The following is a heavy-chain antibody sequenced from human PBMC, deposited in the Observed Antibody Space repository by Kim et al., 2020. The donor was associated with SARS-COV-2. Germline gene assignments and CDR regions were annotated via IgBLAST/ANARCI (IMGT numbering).Heavy chain of an antibody. D-gene: IGHD1-20*01. CDR1: GYTFGNYA. J-gene: IGHJ6*02. V-gene: IGHV1-3*01. Sequence: ASVKVSCKASGYTFGNYAMHWVRQAPGQRLEWMGWINAGNGNTKYSQKFQGRVTITRDTSASTVYMELSSLRSEDTALYYCARDWYNWNYYGMDVWGQGT. CDR2: INAGNGNT. CDR3: ARDWYNWNYYGMDV.